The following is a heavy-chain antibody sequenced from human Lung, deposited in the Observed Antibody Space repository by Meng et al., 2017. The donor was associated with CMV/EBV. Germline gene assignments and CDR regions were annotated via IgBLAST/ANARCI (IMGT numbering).Heavy chain of an antibody. CDR2: IDDSGST. J-gene: IGHJ4*02. CDR3: ARGKQDAWELLAY. Sequence: QVQPQESGPGLVNPSGTLSLPCGVSGCSISSNIRWTWVRQPPGKGLEWIGDIDDSGSTNYNPSLNSRISISLDKSKNHFSLKVNSVTAADTAVYYCARGKQDAWELLAYWGQGALVTVPS. D-gene: IGHD1-26*01. CDR1: GCSISSNIR. V-gene: IGHV4-4*02.